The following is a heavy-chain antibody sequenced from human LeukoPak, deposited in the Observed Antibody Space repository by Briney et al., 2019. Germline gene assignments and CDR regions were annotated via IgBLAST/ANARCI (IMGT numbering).Heavy chain of an antibody. D-gene: IGHD3-10*01. CDR1: GFTFINAW. CDR3: THGPSSGSYPPPNFDH. CDR2: IKSKADGGTA. V-gene: IGHV3-15*01. Sequence: GGSLRLSCAASGFTFINAWMSWVRQAPSKGLEWVGRIKSKADGGTADYAVSVQGRFTISRDDSMNTLYLQMDSLKTEDTAVYYCTHGPSSGSYPPPNFDHWGQGTLVTVSS. J-gene: IGHJ4*02.